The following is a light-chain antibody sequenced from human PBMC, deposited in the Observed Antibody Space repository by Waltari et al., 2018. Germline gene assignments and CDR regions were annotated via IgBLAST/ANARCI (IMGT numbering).Light chain of an antibody. CDR1: ISNLGSNY. CDR3: ASWDDSHYV. J-gene: IGLJ1*01. Sequence: QSVLTQPPSASETPGQRVTISRSGSISNLGSNYPYWYQQVPGAAPRPLIYRNNQRPSGVPDRFSGSKFGTSASLAIDGLRSEDEAVYYCASWDDSHYVFGPGTKVTVL. CDR2: RNN. V-gene: IGLV1-47*01.